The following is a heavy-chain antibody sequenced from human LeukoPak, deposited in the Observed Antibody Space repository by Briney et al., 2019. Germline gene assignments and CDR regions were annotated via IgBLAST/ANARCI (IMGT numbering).Heavy chain of an antibody. CDR3: AREEPSKSYFDI. V-gene: IGHV1-46*01. Sequence: ASVKVSFKASGYSFTNYYIHWVRQAPGQGLEWMGIIFTGDANTIYAQKFQGRVTIIRDTSTSTVYMELSSLRSEDTAVYYCAREEPSKSYFDIWGKGTLVTVSS. CDR2: IFTGDANT. CDR1: GYSFTNYY. J-gene: IGHJ4*02. D-gene: IGHD1-26*01.